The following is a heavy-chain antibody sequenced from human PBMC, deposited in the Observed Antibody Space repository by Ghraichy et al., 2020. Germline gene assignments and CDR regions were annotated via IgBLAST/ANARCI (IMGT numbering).Heavy chain of an antibody. D-gene: IGHD1-26*01. J-gene: IGHJ3*01. CDR3: ARAHGSYHAADTFDF. V-gene: IGHV4-38-2*01. Sequence: GSLSLTCVVSGYSIISAYYWGWIRQPPGKGLEWVGSIRHSGRTYYNPSLKSRVTISLDASNNLFSLKLTSVTAADLAVYYCARAHGSYHAADTFDFWGQGTVVTVSS. CDR2: IRHSGRT. CDR1: GYSIISAYY.